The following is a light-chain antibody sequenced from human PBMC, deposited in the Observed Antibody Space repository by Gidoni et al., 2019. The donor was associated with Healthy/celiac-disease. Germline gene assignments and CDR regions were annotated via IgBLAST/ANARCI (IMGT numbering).Light chain of an antibody. J-gene: IGKJ1*01. V-gene: IGKV3-11*01. CDR1: QSVSSY. CDR3: QQRSNWPPRWA. CDR2: DAS. Sequence: DIVLTQSPATLSLSPGASATLSCRASQSVSSYLAWSQQKPGQAPRLLISDASNRATGIPARFSGSGSGTDFTLTISSLEPEDFAVYYGQQRSNWPPRWAFGQGTKVEIK.